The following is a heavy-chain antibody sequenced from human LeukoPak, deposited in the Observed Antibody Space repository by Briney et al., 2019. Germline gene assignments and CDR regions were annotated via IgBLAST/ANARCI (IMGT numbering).Heavy chain of an antibody. D-gene: IGHD6-13*01. CDR3: ARDRSSIAAAGTRWFDP. J-gene: IGHJ5*02. CDR1: GGSISSYY. V-gene: IGHV4-4*07. CDR2: IYTSGST. Sequence: PSKTLSLTCTVSGGSISSYYWSWIRQPAGKGLEWIGRIYTSGSTNYNPSLKSRVTMSVDTSKNQFSLKLSSVTAADTAVYYCARDRSSIAAAGTRWFDPWGQGTLVTVSS.